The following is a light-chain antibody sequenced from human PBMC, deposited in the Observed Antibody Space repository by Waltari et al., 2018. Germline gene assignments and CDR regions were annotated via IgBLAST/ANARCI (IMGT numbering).Light chain of an antibody. J-gene: IGKJ1*01. CDR1: QRVSSK. Sequence: TVMTQSPATLSVSPGERATLSCRASQRVSSKLAWYQQKLGQAPRLLIYGASTRATGIPARFSGSGSGTEFTLTISSLQSEDFAVYYCQQYNNWPPWTFGQGTKVEIK. V-gene: IGKV3-15*01. CDR3: QQYNNWPPWT. CDR2: GAS.